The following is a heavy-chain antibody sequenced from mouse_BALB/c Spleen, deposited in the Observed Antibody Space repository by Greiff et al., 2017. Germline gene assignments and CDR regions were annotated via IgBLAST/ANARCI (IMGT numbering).Heavy chain of an antibody. V-gene: IGHV3-2*02. Sequence: EVQRVESGPGLVKPSQSLSLTCTVTGYSITSDYAWNWIRQFPGNKLEWMGYISYSGSTSYNPSLKSRISITRDTSKNQFFLQLNSVTTEDTATYYCAREGPFDYWGQGTTLTVSS. CDR2: ISYSGST. J-gene: IGHJ2*01. CDR3: AREGPFDY. CDR1: GYSITSDYA. D-gene: IGHD3-3*01.